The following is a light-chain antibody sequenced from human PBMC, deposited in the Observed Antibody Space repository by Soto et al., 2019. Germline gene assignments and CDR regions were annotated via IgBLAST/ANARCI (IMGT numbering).Light chain of an antibody. CDR1: QSVSSN. Sequence: EIVMTQSPATLSVSPGERGTLSCRASQSVSSNLAWYQQKPGQAPRLLIYGASTRATGIPARFSGSRSGTEFTLTISSLQSEDFAVYYCQQRSNWLTFGGGTKVEIK. J-gene: IGKJ4*01. V-gene: IGKV3-15*01. CDR2: GAS. CDR3: QQRSNWLT.